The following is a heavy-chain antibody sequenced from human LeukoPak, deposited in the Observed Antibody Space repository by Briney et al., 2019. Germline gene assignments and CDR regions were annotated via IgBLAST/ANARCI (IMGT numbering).Heavy chain of an antibody. CDR3: ARGEREWELLS. CDR1: GGTFSSYA. J-gene: IGHJ5*02. CDR2: IIRIFGTA. Sequence: ASVNVSCKASGGTFSSYAISWVRQAPGQGLEWMGGIIRIFGTANYAQKFQGRVTITADEYTSTAYMELSSLRSEDTAVYYCARGEREWELLSWGQGTLVTVSS. V-gene: IGHV1-69*13. D-gene: IGHD1-26*01.